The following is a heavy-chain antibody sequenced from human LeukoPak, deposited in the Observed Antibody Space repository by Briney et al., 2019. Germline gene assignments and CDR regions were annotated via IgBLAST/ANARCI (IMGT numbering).Heavy chain of an antibody. CDR2: INPRGTAT. Sequence: ASVKVSCKASGYSFTSHYMHWVRQAPGQGLEWMGLINPRGTATRYAESFQGRLTLTRDLSTSTDYMELSSLRSDDTAVYYCARTQHLVLRSPLDPWGQGTLVTVSS. V-gene: IGHV1-46*01. D-gene: IGHD6-13*01. CDR1: GYSFTSHY. CDR3: ARTQHLVLRSPLDP. J-gene: IGHJ5*02.